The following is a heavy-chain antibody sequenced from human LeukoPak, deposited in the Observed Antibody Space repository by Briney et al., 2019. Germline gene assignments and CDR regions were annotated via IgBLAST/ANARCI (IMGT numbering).Heavy chain of an antibody. J-gene: IGHJ4*02. CDR3: ARERTGYNPTDEAFDY. V-gene: IGHV1-2*02. CDR2: INPNSGGT. CDR1: GYTFTGYY. Sequence: ASVKVSCKASGYTFTGYYMRWVRQAPGQGLEWMGWINPNSGGTNYAQKFQGRVTMTRDTSISTAYMELSRLRSDDTAVYYCARERTGYNPTDEAFDYWGQGTLVTVSS. D-gene: IGHD1-14*01.